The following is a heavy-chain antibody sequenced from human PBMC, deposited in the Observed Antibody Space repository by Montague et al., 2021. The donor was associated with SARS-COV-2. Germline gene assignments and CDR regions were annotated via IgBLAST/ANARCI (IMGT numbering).Heavy chain of an antibody. CDR3: ARHYSATLPAVY. J-gene: IGHJ4*02. V-gene: IGHV4-59*08. Sequence: SETLSLTCTVYGGSISSYYWSWFRQPPGKGLEWIGYISDSGSTNYNPSLTSRFTMSVDTSKKQFSLKVNSVTAADTAVYYCARHYSATLPAVYWGQGTLVTVSS. D-gene: IGHD2-15*01. CDR1: GGSISSYY. CDR2: ISDSGST.